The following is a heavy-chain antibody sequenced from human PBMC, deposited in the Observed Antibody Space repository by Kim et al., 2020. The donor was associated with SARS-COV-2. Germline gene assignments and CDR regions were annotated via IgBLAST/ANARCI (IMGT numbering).Heavy chain of an antibody. J-gene: IGHJ6*02. Sequence: GGSLRLSCAASGFTFSSYAMSWVRQAPGKGLEWVSAISGSGGSTYYADSVKGRFTISRDNSKNTLYLQMNSLRAEDTAVYYCAKDSRMIVVVITTRYGMDVWGQGPTVTVSS. D-gene: IGHD3-22*01. CDR3: AKDSRMIVVVITTRYGMDV. CDR1: GFTFSSYA. CDR2: ISGSGGST. V-gene: IGHV3-23*01.